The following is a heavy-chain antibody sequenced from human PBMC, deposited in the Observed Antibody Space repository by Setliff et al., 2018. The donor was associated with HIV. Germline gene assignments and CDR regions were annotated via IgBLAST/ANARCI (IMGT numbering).Heavy chain of an antibody. Sequence: GASVKVSCKASGYTFTDYYMHWVRQAPGQGLEWMGWINPNSGGTNFAQKFQGWVTMTRDTSISTAYMELRSLRSDDTAVYYCASAPPGELHLGYWGQGTHVTVSS. D-gene: IGHD1-26*01. J-gene: IGHJ4*02. CDR2: INPNSGGT. CDR1: GYTFTDYY. V-gene: IGHV1-2*04. CDR3: ASAPPGELHLGY.